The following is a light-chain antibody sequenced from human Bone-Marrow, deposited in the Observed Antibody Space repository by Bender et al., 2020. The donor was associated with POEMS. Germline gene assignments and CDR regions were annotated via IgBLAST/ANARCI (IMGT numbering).Light chain of an antibody. CDR3: AVWDDSLNGWV. Sequence: QSVLTPPPSASGTPGQRVTIPCSGGSSNIGAHAVNWFQPLPGTAPKLLIYSSHRRPSGVPGRFSGSRSGTSASLAISGLQSEDEADYYCAVWDDSLNGWVFGGGTKLTVL. CDR1: SSNIGAHA. J-gene: IGLJ3*02. V-gene: IGLV1-44*01. CDR2: SSH.